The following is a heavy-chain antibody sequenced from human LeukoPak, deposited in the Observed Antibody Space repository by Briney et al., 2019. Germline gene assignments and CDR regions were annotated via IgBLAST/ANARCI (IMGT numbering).Heavy chain of an antibody. CDR3: ARSGSRVLPAAI. J-gene: IGHJ4*02. Sequence: SEALSLTCPVSGGSVSSGRYYWIWSRQPPGKGLEWIGYIYYSGSTNYNPSLKSRVTISVDTSKNQFSLKLSSVTAADTAVYYCARSGSRVLPAAIWGQGTLVTVSS. V-gene: IGHV4-61*01. D-gene: IGHD2-2*01. CDR1: GGSVSSGRYY. CDR2: IYYSGST.